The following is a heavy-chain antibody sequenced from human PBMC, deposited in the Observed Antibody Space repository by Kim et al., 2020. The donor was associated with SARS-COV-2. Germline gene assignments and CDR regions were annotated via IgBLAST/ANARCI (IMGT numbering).Heavy chain of an antibody. CDR2: IHSDGTIK. Sequence: GGSLRLSCAASGFTVSNYFMNWVRQSPGEGLVWVSRIHSDGTIKEYVDSVKGRFTISRDNAKNTLSLQMNSLRPEDTAVYYCARAGDYDIRGYYGFFQHWGRGALVTVSS. J-gene: IGHJ1*01. D-gene: IGHD3-22*01. V-gene: IGHV3-74*03. CDR1: GFTVSNYF. CDR3: ARAGDYDIRGYYGFFQH.